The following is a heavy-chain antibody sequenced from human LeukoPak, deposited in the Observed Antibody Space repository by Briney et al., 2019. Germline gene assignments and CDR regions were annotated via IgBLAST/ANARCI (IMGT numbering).Heavy chain of an antibody. V-gene: IGHV1-2*02. CDR2: INPNSGGT. Sequence: WASVKVSCKASGYTFTGYYMHWVRQAPGQGLEWMGWINPNSGGTNYAQKFQGRVTMTRDTSISTAYMELSRLRSDDTAVYYCARDWVPGQQLVLSAVFDYWGQGTLVTVSS. CDR3: ARDWVPGQQLVLSAVFDY. CDR1: GYTFTGYY. D-gene: IGHD6-13*01. J-gene: IGHJ4*02.